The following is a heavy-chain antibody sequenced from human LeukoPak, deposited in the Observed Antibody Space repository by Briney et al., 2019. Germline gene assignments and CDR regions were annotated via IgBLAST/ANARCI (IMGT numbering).Heavy chain of an antibody. CDR1: GYTFTSYD. V-gene: IGHV1-8*01. Sequence: ASVKVSCKASGYTFTSYDINWVRQATGQGLEWMGWMNPNSGNTGYAQKFQGRVTMTRNTSISTAYMELSSLRSEDTAVYYCARVILKSYGSGSYYTYYYYYYMDVWGKGTTVTISS. CDR2: MNPNSGNT. J-gene: IGHJ6*03. D-gene: IGHD3-10*01. CDR3: ARVILKSYGSGSYYTYYYYYYMDV.